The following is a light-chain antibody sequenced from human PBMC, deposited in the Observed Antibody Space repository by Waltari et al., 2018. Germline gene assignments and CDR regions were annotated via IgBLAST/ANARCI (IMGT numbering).Light chain of an antibody. V-gene: IGKV4-1*01. CDR2: WAS. J-gene: IGKJ1*01. CDR3: QQYYSSPPT. CDR1: SVLHSSNNKNY. Sequence: SVLHSSNNKNYLTWYQQKPGQPPKLLIYWASTRESGVPDRFSGSGSGTDFTLTISSLQAEDVAVYYCQQYYSSPPTFGQGTKVEIK.